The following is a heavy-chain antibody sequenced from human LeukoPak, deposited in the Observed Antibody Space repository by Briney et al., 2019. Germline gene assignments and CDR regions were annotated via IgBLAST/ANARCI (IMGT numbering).Heavy chain of an antibody. J-gene: IGHJ3*02. CDR3: ARDQGGGRHARVAFDI. D-gene: IGHD1-26*01. CDR2: IYYSGST. V-gene: IGHV4-59*01. Sequence: PSETLSLTCTVSGGSISSYYWSWIRQPPGKGLEWIGYIYYSGSTNYNPSLKSRVTISVDTSKNQFSLKLSSVTAADTAVYYCARDQGGGRHARVAFDIWGQGTMVTVSS. CDR1: GGSISSYY.